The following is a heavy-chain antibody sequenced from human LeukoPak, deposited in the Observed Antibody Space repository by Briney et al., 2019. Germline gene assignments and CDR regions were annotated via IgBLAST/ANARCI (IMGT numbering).Heavy chain of an antibody. V-gene: IGHV3-64*01. J-gene: IGHJ4*02. CDR2: ISSNGGST. Sequence: GGSLRLSCAASGFTFSSYAMHWVRQAPGKGLEYVSAISSNGGSTYYANSVKGRFTISRDNSKNTLYLQMGSLRAEDMAVYYCARGFDGRFLEWLSKPFDYWGQGTLVTVSS. D-gene: IGHD3-3*01. CDR3: ARGFDGRFLEWLSKPFDY. CDR1: GFTFSSYA.